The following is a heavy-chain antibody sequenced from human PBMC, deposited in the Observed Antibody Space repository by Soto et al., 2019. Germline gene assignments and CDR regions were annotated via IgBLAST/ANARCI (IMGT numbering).Heavy chain of an antibody. D-gene: IGHD6-13*01. CDR2: IVPLFGTT. CDR1: GGNFTSYA. Sequence: VASVKVSCKASGGNFTSYAISWVRQAPGQGLEFMGGIVPLFGTTNYAHKFRGRVTITADESTSKVYMELSSLTSEDTAVYYWAKASGRSWYNWFDTWGQGTLVTVSS. CDR3: AKASGRSWYNWFDT. J-gene: IGHJ5*02. V-gene: IGHV1-69*13.